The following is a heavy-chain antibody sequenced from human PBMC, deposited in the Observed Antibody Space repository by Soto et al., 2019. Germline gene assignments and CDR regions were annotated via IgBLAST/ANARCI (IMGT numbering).Heavy chain of an antibody. CDR1: GASVRSSY. CDR3: ARSLVPRGTFDI. Sequence: PETMSHTCSVSGASVRSSYWYWIRQPPRKGLEWIGFISYSGRTNYSPSLESRVTISADTSKNQFSLKLSSVTAADSAVYFCARSLVPRGTFDIWGQGTMVTVSS. CDR2: ISYSGRT. J-gene: IGHJ3*02. D-gene: IGHD3-10*01. V-gene: IGHV4-59*08.